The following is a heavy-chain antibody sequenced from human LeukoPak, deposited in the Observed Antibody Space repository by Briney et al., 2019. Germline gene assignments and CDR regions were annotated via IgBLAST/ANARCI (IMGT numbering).Heavy chain of an antibody. J-gene: IGHJ6*02. D-gene: IGHD3-3*01. CDR1: GFTFSDYY. CDR2: ISSSGSTI. CDR3: ARWRDFWNYGMDV. Sequence: PGGSLRLSCAASGFTFSDYYISWIRQAPGKGLEWVSYISSSGSTIYYADSVKGRFTISRDNAKNSLYLQMNSLRAEDTAVYYCARWRDFWNYGMDVWGQGTTVTVSS. V-gene: IGHV3-11*01.